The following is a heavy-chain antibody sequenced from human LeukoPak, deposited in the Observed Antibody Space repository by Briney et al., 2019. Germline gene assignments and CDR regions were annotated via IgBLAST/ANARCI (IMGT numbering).Heavy chain of an antibody. CDR3: ARDPTGELALGGAWFDP. Sequence: PGRSLRLSCAASGFTFSSYAMHWVRQAPGKGLEWVAVISYDGSNKYYADSVKGRFTISRDNSKNTLYLQMNSLRAEDTAVYYCARDPTGELALGGAWFDPWGQGTLVTVSS. CDR2: ISYDGSNK. D-gene: IGHD7-27*01. J-gene: IGHJ5*02. V-gene: IGHV3-30-3*01. CDR1: GFTFSSYA.